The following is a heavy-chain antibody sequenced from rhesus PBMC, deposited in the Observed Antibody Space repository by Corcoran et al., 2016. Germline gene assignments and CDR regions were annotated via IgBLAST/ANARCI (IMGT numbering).Heavy chain of an antibody. V-gene: IGHV4-173*01. J-gene: IGHJ4*01. Sequence: QLQLQESGPGLVKPSETLSLTCAVSGGSTSSNWWSWIRQPPGMRLEWIGRISGGEGYTPDTPPLTSRVTISTDTSKNQLPLNLLSVTAADPAVYYWASAPTSGGGYWGQGVLVTVS. CDR3: ASAPTSGGGY. D-gene: IGHD1-44*01. CDR2: ISGGEGYT. CDR1: GGSTSSNW.